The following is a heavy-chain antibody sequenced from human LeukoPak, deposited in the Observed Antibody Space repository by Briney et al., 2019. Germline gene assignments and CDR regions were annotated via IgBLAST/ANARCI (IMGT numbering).Heavy chain of an antibody. Sequence: GSLRLSCAASGFTFSSYSMSWVRQAPGKGLEWVSSISSSSSYIYYADSVKGRFTISRDNAKNSLYLQMNSLRAEDTAVYYCAREYGITIFGVVIGSRFDPWGQGTLVTVSS. CDR1: GFTFSSYS. CDR2: ISSSSSYI. J-gene: IGHJ5*02. V-gene: IGHV3-21*01. CDR3: AREYGITIFGVVIGSRFDP. D-gene: IGHD3-3*01.